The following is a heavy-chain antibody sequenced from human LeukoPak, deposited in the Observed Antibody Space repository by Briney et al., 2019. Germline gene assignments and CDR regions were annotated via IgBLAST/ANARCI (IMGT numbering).Heavy chain of an antibody. D-gene: IGHD3-3*01. CDR2: VGRSSQYI. V-gene: IGHV3-21*01. CDR1: GFTFSSYS. Sequence: GGSLRLSCAASGFTFSSYSMHWVRQAPGKGLEWVSSVGRSSQYIYYGDSVRGRFTISRDNAKNSLYLDMNSPRAEDTAVYYCARDASNIDFAPYFYYMDVWGKGTTVTVSS. J-gene: IGHJ6*03. CDR3: ARDASNIDFAPYFYYMDV.